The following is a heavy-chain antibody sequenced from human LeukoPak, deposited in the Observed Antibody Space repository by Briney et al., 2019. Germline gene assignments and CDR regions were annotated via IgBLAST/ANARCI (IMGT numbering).Heavy chain of an antibody. J-gene: IGHJ5*02. D-gene: IGHD3-10*01. CDR3: ARRGSYYRGGWFDP. CDR1: GGSFSGYY. CDR2: INHSGST. Sequence: SETLSLTCAVHGGSFSGYYWSWIRQPPGKGLEWIGEINHSGSTNYNPSLKSRVTISVDTSKNQFSLKLSSVTAADTAVYYCARRGSYYRGGWFDPWGQGTLVTVSS. V-gene: IGHV4-34*01.